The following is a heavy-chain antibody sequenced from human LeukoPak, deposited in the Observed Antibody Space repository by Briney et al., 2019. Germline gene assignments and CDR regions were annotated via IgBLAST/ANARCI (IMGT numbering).Heavy chain of an antibody. Sequence: GGSLRLSCAASGFTFSSYSMNWVRQAPGKGLEWVSYISSSSSTIYYADSVKGRFTISRDNAKNSLYLQMNSLRAEDTAVYYCARGVVGTTVTPFDYWGQGTLVTVSS. J-gene: IGHJ4*02. CDR2: ISSSSSTI. D-gene: IGHD4-11*01. CDR1: GFTFSSYS. V-gene: IGHV3-48*01. CDR3: ARGVVGTTVTPFDY.